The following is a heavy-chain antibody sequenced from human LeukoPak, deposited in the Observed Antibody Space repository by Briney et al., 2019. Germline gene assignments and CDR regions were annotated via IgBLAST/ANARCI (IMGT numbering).Heavy chain of an antibody. D-gene: IGHD4-17*01. CDR3: AREGTYGQWFDP. V-gene: IGHV3-48*03. J-gene: IGHJ5*02. Sequence: GGSLRLSCAASGFTFSTYEMNWVRQAPGKGLEWVSYITDSGRTIYYADSVKGRFTISRDNAKNSLYLQMNSLRAEDTAIYYCAREGTYGQWFDPWGQGTLVTVSS. CDR1: GFTFSTYE. CDR2: ITDSGRTI.